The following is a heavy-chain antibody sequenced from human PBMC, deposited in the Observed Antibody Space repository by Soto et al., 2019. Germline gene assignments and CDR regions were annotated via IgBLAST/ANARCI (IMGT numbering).Heavy chain of an antibody. V-gene: IGHV3-33*01. Sequence: QVQLVESGGGVVQPGRCLRLSCAASGFTFSSYGMHWVRQAPGKGLEWVAVIWYDGSNKYYADSVKGRFTFCRDNSKNTLYLQMSSLRAEDTAVYYCASDLQRLPLYYFDYWGQGTLVT. D-gene: IGHD1-1*01. CDR1: GFTFSSYG. J-gene: IGHJ4*02. CDR2: IWYDGSNK. CDR3: ASDLQRLPLYYFDY.